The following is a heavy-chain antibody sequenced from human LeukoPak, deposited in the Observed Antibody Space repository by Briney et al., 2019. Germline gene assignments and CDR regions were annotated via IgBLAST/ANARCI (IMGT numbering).Heavy chain of an antibody. D-gene: IGHD2-2*01. CDR2: INPNSGGT. V-gene: IGHV1-2*06. CDR3: ARDIHSSSTSCHAVSHYYDYMDV. Sequence: ASVKVSCKASGYTFTGYYMHWVRHAPGQGLEWMGRINPNSGGTNYAQKFQGRVTMTRDTSISTAYMELSRLRSDDTAVYYCARDIHSSSTSCHAVSHYYDYMDVWGKGTTVTVSS. J-gene: IGHJ6*03. CDR1: GYTFTGYY.